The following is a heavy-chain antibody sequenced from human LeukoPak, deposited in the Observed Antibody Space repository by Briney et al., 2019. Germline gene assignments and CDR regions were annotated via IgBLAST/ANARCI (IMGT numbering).Heavy chain of an antibody. D-gene: IGHD3-9*01. J-gene: IGHJ5*02. CDR1: GGSISSYY. Sequence: SETLSLTSTVSGGSISSYYWSWIRQPAGKGLEWIGRIYTSGSTNYNPSLKSRVTMSVDTSKNQFSLKLNSVTAADTAVYYCARSNTISTEFDPWGQGTLVTVSS. CDR2: IYTSGST. CDR3: ARSNTISTEFDP. V-gene: IGHV4-4*07.